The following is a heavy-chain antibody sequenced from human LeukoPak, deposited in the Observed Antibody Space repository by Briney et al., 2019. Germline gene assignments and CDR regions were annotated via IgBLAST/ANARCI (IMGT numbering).Heavy chain of an antibody. CDR1: GFTFSNYY. Sequence: QPGGSLRLSCAASGFTFSNYYMHWVRQAPGKGLEWVSYISSSGSTIYYADSVKGRFTISRDNAKNSLYLQMNSLRAEDTAVYYCARVGHLVGHYFDYWGQGTLVTVSS. V-gene: IGHV3-48*03. CDR3: ARVGHLVGHYFDY. D-gene: IGHD1-26*01. CDR2: ISSSGSTI. J-gene: IGHJ4*02.